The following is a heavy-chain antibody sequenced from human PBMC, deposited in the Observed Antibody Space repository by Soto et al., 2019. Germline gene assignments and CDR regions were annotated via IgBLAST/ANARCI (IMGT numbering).Heavy chain of an antibody. CDR2: IYLSGRT. V-gene: IGHV4-4*02. Sequence: SETLSLTCGVSGDSISSSNWWSWVRQPPGKGLDWIGEIYLSGRTNYNPSLQSRVTISVDKSRNQFSLHLSSVTAADTAVYYCARGTNYYAYWGQGTLVTVSS. D-gene: IGHD3-22*01. CDR1: GDSISSSNW. J-gene: IGHJ4*02. CDR3: ARGTNYYAY.